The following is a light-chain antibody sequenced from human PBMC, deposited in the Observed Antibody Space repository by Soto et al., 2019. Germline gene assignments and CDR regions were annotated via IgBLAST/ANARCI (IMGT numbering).Light chain of an antibody. V-gene: IGKV3-15*01. CDR3: QQYNFWPPLT. J-gene: IGKJ4*01. CDR1: QSVNSN. Sequence: EIVMTQSPATLSVSPGERATLSCRASQSVNSNLAWYRQKPGQAPRLLISDASTRSTGVPARFSGSVSGTEFALTVSCLQSEDSGIYYCQQYNFWPPLTFGGGTKVEIK. CDR2: DAS.